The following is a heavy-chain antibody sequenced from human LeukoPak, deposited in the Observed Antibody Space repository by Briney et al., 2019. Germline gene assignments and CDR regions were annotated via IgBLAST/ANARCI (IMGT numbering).Heavy chain of an antibody. V-gene: IGHV4-39*07. Sequence: SETLSLTCTVSGGSISSSSYYWGWIRQPPGTGLEWIGSIYYSGSTYYNPSLKSRVTISVDTSKNQFSLKLSSVTAADTAVYYCARDRATVTTSNYYYYMDVWGKGTTVTVSS. J-gene: IGHJ6*03. CDR3: ARDRATVTTSNYYYYMDV. CDR1: GGSISSSSYY. D-gene: IGHD4-17*01. CDR2: IYYSGST.